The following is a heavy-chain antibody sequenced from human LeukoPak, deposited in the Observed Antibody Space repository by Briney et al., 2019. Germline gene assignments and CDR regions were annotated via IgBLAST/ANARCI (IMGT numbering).Heavy chain of an antibody. D-gene: IGHD1-26*01. J-gene: IGHJ4*02. V-gene: IGHV4-39*01. Sequence: PSETLSLTCTVSGGSISNSSYYWGWIRQPPGKGLEWIGSIYYSGSTYYNPSLKSRVTISVDPSKNQFSLKLSSVTAADTAVCYCARQIVGATNRFDYWGQGTLVTVSS. CDR3: ARQIVGATNRFDY. CDR1: GGSISNSSYY. CDR2: IYYSGST.